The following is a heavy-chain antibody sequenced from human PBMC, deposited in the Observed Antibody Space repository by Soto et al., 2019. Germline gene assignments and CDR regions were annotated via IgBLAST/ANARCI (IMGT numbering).Heavy chain of an antibody. D-gene: IGHD6-13*01. CDR3: AKALSSSWEMNYYYYGMDV. V-gene: IGHV5-51*01. J-gene: IGHJ6*02. Sequence: GESLKISCKGSGYSFTRYWIGWVRQMPGKGLEWMGIIYPGDSDTRYSPSFQGQVTISADKSISTAYLQWSSLKASDTAMYYCAKALSSSWEMNYYYYGMDVWGQGTTVTVSS. CDR2: IYPGDSDT. CDR1: GYSFTRYW.